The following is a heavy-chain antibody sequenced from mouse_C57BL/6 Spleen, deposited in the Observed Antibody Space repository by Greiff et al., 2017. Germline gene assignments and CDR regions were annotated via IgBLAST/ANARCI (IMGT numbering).Heavy chain of an antibody. D-gene: IGHD3-2*02. CDR3: AREDSSGPLYAMDY. J-gene: IGHJ4*01. CDR1: GYTFTSYW. CDR2: IDPSDSET. Sequence: QVQLQQPGAELVRPGSSVKLSCKASGYTFTSYWMHWVKQRPIQGLEGIGNIDPSDSETHYTQKFKDKATLTVDKSSSTAYMQLSSLTSEDSAVYYCAREDSSGPLYAMDYWGQGTSVTVSS. V-gene: IGHV1-52*01.